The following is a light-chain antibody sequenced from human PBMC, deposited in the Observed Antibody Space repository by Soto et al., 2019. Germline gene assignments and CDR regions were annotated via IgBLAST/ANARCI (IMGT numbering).Light chain of an antibody. V-gene: IGKV1-17*01. Sequence: DIQMTQSPSSLSASVGDRVTITCRASQSIRNELGWYQQKPGKAPKRLIYAASSLQSGVPSRFSGSGYGTEFTLTISSLQPEDFATYYCLQHNSYPHTFGGGTKVEIK. CDR2: AAS. CDR3: LQHNSYPHT. J-gene: IGKJ4*01. CDR1: QSIRNE.